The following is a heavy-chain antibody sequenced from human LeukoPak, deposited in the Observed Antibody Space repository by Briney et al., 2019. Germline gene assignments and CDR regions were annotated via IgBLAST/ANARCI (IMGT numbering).Heavy chain of an antibody. D-gene: IGHD3-10*01. CDR3: ARRELLWFGELLERNY. V-gene: IGHV4-34*01. CDR1: GGSFSGYY. CDR2: INHSGST. Sequence: KPSETLSLTCAVYGGSFSGYYWSWIRQPPGKGLEWIGEINHSGSTNYNPSLKSRVTISVDTSKNQFSLKLSSVTAADTAVYYCARRELLWFGELLERNYWGQGTLVTVSS. J-gene: IGHJ4*02.